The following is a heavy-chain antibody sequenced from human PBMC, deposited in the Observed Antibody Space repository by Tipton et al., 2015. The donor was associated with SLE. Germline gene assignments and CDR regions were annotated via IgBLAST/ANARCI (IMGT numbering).Heavy chain of an antibody. CDR1: GGSISSYY. D-gene: IGHD3-22*01. CDR2: IYYSGST. CDR3: AKDRHYDPHAFEI. Sequence: TLSLTCTFSGGSISSYYWSWIRQPPGEGLEWIGYIYYSGSTNYNPSLKSRITISLDTSKNQFSLKLASVTAADTAVYYCAKDRHYDPHAFEIWGQGTMVTVSS. J-gene: IGHJ3*02. V-gene: IGHV4-59*13.